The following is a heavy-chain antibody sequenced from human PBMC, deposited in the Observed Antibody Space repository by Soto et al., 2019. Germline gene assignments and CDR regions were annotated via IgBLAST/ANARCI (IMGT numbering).Heavy chain of an antibody. J-gene: IGHJ6*03. CDR3: ARGNGWSGYYKKAAYYYYMDV. V-gene: IGHV3-21*01. CDR2: ISSSSSYI. D-gene: IGHD3-3*01. CDR1: GFTFSSYS. Sequence: EVQLVESGGGLVKPGGSLRLSCAASGFTFSSYSMNWVRQAPGKGLEWVSSISSSSSYIYYADSVKGRFTISRDNAKTSLYLQMNSLRAEDTAVYYCARGNGWSGYYKKAAYYYYMDVWGKGTTVTVSS.